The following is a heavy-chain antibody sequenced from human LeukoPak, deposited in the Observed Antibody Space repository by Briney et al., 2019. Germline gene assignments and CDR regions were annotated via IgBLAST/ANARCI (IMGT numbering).Heavy chain of an antibody. CDR1: GFTFSDYY. CDR2: ISSSTSTI. Sequence: PGGSLRLSCAASGFTFSDYYMSWLRQAPGKGLEWISYISSSTSTIYYADSVKGRFSISRDNAKDSLYLQMNSLRAEDTAVYYCARLRVVVAATPKYFDYWGQGTLVTVSS. V-gene: IGHV3-11*04. D-gene: IGHD2-15*01. J-gene: IGHJ4*02. CDR3: ARLRVVVAATPKYFDY.